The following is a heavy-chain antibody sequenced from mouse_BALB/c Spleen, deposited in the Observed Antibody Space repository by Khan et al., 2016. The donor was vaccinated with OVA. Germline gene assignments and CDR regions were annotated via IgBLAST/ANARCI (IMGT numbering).Heavy chain of an antibody. CDR2: IYPGRANT. D-gene: IGHD2-2*01. Sequence: QVQLQQPGAELARPGASVKLSCQTSGYTFTDFYINWVKQRTGQGLEWIGDIYPGRANTYYNEKFKGKATLTVDNSSRTAYLQLSSLTSEYSAVNFCALSGSGCFGCCGQATLVTVSA. CDR1: GYTFTDFY. J-gene: IGHJ3*01. CDR3: ALSGSGCFGC. V-gene: IGHV1-77*01.